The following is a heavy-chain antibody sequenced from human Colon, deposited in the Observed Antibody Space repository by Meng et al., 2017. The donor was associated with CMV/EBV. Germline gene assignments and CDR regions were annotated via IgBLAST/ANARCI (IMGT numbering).Heavy chain of an antibody. CDR1: GYNFPIYW. D-gene: IGHD6-6*01. CDR3: VRGSSQDY. Sequence: LKSSCEGSGYNFPIYWIGWVRQMPGKGLEWMGTIYPADSATRYNPSFQGHVTISADTSISTAYLQWTSLKTSDAAIYFCVRGSSQDYWGQGTLVTVSS. J-gene: IGHJ4*02. CDR2: IYPADSAT. V-gene: IGHV5-51*01.